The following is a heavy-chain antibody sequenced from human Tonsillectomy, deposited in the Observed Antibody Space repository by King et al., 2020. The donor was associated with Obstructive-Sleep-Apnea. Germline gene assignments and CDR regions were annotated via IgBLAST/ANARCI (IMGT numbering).Heavy chain of an antibody. CDR1: GGSISSGDYY. J-gene: IGHJ4*02. D-gene: IGHD6-13*01. CDR2: IFYSGST. V-gene: IGHV4-30-4*01. CDR3: ARAGIAAAVGIFDY. Sequence: VQLQESGPGLVKPSQTLSLTCTVSGGSISSGDYYWSWIRQPPGKDLVWIGYIFYSGSTYYNSSLKSRVNISVDTSKNQFSLKLNSVTAADTAVYYCARAGIAAAVGIFDYWGQGTLVTVSS.